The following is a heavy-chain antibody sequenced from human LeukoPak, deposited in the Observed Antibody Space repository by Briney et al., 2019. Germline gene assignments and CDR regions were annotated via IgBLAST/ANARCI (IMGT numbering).Heavy chain of an antibody. Sequence: VASVKVSCKASGYTFTSYGISWVRQAPGQWLEWMGWIRVYNGDTNYAQKLQGRVTMTTDTSTSTAYMELRSLRSDDTAVYYCATGYCSSTNCRIDYWGQGTLVSVSS. J-gene: IGHJ4*02. CDR3: ATGYCSSTNCRIDY. V-gene: IGHV1-18*01. D-gene: IGHD2-2*03. CDR1: GYTFTSYG. CDR2: IRVYNGDT.